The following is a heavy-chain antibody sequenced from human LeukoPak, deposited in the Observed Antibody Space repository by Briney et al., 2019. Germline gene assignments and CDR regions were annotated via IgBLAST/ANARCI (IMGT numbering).Heavy chain of an antibody. D-gene: IGHD3-16*02. CDR1: GYTLTELS. Sequence: ASVTVSCKVSGYTLTELSMHGVRQAPGKGLEWMGGFDPEDGETIYSQKFQGRATMTEDTSTDTAYMELSSLRSEDTAVYYCATGGVNPYYDYVWGSYRYRASPERAVQHWGQGTLVTVSS. CDR2: FDPEDGET. J-gene: IGHJ1*01. CDR3: ATGGVNPYYDYVWGSYRYRASPERAVQH. V-gene: IGHV1-24*01.